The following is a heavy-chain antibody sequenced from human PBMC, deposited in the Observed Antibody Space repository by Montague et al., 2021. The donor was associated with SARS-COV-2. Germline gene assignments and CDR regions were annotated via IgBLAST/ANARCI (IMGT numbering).Heavy chain of an antibody. CDR1: GGSFSGYY. D-gene: IGHD2-2*01. Sequence: SETLSLTCAVYGGSFSGYYWSWIHQPPGKGLEWIGEVNHSGSTNYNPSLKSRVTISVDTPKNQFSLKLSSVTAADTAVYYCTREGYQVLWSDYYYYGMDVWGQGTTVTVSS. CDR2: VNHSGST. J-gene: IGHJ6*02. V-gene: IGHV4-34*01. CDR3: TREGYQVLWSDYYYYGMDV.